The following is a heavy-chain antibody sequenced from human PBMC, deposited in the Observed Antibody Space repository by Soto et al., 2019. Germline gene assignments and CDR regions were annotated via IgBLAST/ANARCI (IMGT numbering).Heavy chain of an antibody. CDR2: IIPIFGTA. V-gene: IGHV1-69*12. J-gene: IGHJ6*02. CDR1: GGTFSSYA. Sequence: QVQLVQSGAEVKKPGSSVKVSCKASGGTFSSYAISWVRQAPGQGLEWMGGIIPIFGTANYAQKFQGRVTITADESTSTAYMELSSLRSEDTAVYYLARSSGYSFPFYYYYGMDVWGQGTTVTVSS. CDR3: ARSSGYSFPFYYYYGMDV. D-gene: IGHD3-22*01.